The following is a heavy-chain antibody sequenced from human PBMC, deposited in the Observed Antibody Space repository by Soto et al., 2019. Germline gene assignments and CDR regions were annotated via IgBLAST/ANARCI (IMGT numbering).Heavy chain of an antibody. CDR2: IYTSGST. CDR1: GGSISGYY. D-gene: IGHD2-2*01. CDR3: ARSPSYCSSTSCYYYYYGMDV. Sequence: PSETLSLTCTVSGGSISGYYWSWIRQPAGKGLEWIGRIYTSGSTNYNPSLKSRVTMSVDTSKNQFSLKLSSVTAADTAVYYCARSPSYCSSTSCYYYYYGMDVWGQGTTVTVSS. V-gene: IGHV4-4*07. J-gene: IGHJ6*02.